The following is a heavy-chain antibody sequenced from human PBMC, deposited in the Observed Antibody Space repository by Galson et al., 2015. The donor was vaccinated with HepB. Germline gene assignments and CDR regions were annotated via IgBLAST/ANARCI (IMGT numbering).Heavy chain of an antibody. CDR3: AKERGVNFDC. Sequence: SVKVSCKASGFTFTTYSIHWVRQAPGQRLECMGWINGGNGQTKYSQKFQDRLTITRDISASTAYMELSGLTSEDTAVYYCAKERGVNFDCWGQGTLVSVSS. V-gene: IGHV1-3*01. CDR2: INGGNGQT. J-gene: IGHJ4*02. D-gene: IGHD6-25*01. CDR1: GFTFTTYS.